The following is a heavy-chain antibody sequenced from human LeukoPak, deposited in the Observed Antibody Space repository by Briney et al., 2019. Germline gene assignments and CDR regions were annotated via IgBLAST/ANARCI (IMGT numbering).Heavy chain of an antibody. D-gene: IGHD3-10*01. J-gene: IGHJ4*02. CDR2: ISWNSGSI. CDR1: GFTFDDYA. V-gene: IGHV3-9*01. CDR3: AKSGSGYSPFDY. Sequence: GRSLRLSCAVSGFTFDDYAMHWVRQAPGKGLEWVSGISWNSGSIGHADSVKGRFTISRDNAKNSLYLQMNSLRAEDTALYYCAKSGSGYSPFDYWGQGTLVTVSS.